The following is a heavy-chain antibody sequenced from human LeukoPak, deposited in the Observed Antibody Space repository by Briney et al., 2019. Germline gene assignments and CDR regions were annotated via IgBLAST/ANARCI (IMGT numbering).Heavy chain of an antibody. Sequence: PSETLSLTCTVSGGSISSYYWSWIRQPPGKGLEWIGYIYYSGSTNYNPSLKSRVTISVDTSKNQFSLKLSSVTAADTAVYYCARHGHGTTGHLWGGYYYGMDVWGQGTTVTVSS. CDR3: ARHGHGTTGHLWGGYYYGMDV. J-gene: IGHJ6*02. CDR1: GGSISSYY. CDR2: IYYSGST. V-gene: IGHV4-59*08. D-gene: IGHD3-16*01.